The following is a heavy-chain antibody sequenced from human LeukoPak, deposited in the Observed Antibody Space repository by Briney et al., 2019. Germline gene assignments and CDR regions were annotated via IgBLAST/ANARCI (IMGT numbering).Heavy chain of an antibody. CDR1: GGTFSSYA. CDR2: IIPIFGTA. V-gene: IGHV1-69*13. Sequence: ASVKVSCKASGGTFSSYAISWVRQAPGQELEWMGGIIPIFGTANYAQKFQGRVTITADESTSTAYMELSSLRSEDTAVYYCARGGPPNPKNYYYYYGMDVWGKGTTVTVSS. CDR3: ARGGPPNPKNYYYYYGMDV. D-gene: IGHD3-10*01. J-gene: IGHJ6*04.